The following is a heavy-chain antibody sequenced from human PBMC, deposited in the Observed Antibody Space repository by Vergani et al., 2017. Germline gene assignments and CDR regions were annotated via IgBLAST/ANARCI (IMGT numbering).Heavy chain of an antibody. CDR1: EYSFGNYW. CDR2: IYPADSDT. J-gene: IGHJ4*02. Sequence: EVELVQSGPEMRKPGESLKISCKGSEYSFGNYWIGWVRQMPGKGLEWMGIIYPADSDTRYSPSFQGQVTIPADKSISTAFLQWDSLKASDTDLYYCARHTTYTDSWGQGTLVTVSS. V-gene: IGHV5-51*01. D-gene: IGHD1-1*01. CDR3: ARHTTYTDS.